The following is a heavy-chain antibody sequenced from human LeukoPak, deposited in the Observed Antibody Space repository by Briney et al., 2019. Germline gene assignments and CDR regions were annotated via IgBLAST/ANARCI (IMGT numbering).Heavy chain of an antibody. CDR3: ATDWPYYYDSSFLN. J-gene: IGHJ4*02. CDR2: ISAYNGNT. CDR1: GYTFTSYG. V-gene: IGHV1-18*01. D-gene: IGHD3-22*01. Sequence: ASVKFSCKASGYTFTSYGISWVRQAPGQGLEWMGWISAYNGNTNYAQKLQGRVTMTTDTSTSTAYMELRSLRSDDTAVYYCATDWPYYYDSSFLNWGQGTLVTVSS.